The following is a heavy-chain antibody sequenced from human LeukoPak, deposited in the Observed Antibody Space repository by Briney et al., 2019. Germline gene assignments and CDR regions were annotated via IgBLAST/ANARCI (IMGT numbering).Heavy chain of an antibody. D-gene: IGHD3/OR15-3a*01. CDR1: GGSISSGSYY. CDR3: AREAPLLDRNYYGMDV. Sequence: SETLSLTCTVSGGSISSGSYYWSWIRQPAGKGLEWIVRIYTSGSTNYNPSLKSRVTISVYTSKNQFSLKLSSVTAADTAVYYCAREAPLLDRNYYGMDVWGQGTTVTVSS. V-gene: IGHV4-61*02. J-gene: IGHJ6*02. CDR2: IYTSGST.